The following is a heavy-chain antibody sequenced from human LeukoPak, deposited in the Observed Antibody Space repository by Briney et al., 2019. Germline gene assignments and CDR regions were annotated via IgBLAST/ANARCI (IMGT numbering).Heavy chain of an antibody. Sequence: GGSLRLSCAASGFTFSSYAMSWVRQAPGKGLEWVSAISGSGGSTYYADSMKGRFTISRDNSKNTLYLQMNSLRAEDTAVYYCAKDLGYYDFWSGYSSPLFDYWGQGTLVTVSS. CDR3: AKDLGYYDFWSGYSSPLFDY. V-gene: IGHV3-23*01. D-gene: IGHD3-3*01. J-gene: IGHJ4*02. CDR2: ISGSGGST. CDR1: GFTFSSYA.